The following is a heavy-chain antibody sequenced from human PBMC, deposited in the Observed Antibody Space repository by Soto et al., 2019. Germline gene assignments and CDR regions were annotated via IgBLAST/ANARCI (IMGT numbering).Heavy chain of an antibody. CDR1: GGSISSGGYY. Sequence: QVQLQESGPGLVKPSQTLSLTCTVSGGSISSGGYYWSWIRQHPGKGLEWIGYIYYSGSTYYNPSLQSQVTISVDTSKTQFSLKLSSVTAADTAVYYCARDSVLPQRIAARRDWYFDLWGRGTLVTVS. V-gene: IGHV4-31*01. CDR3: ARDSVLPQRIAARRDWYFDL. D-gene: IGHD6-6*01. CDR2: IYYSGST. J-gene: IGHJ2*01.